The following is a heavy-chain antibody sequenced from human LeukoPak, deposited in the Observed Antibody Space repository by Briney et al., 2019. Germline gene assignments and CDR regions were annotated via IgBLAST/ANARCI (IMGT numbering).Heavy chain of an antibody. J-gene: IGHJ4*02. Sequence: NPSETLSLTCTVSGGSISSGGYYWSWIRQHPGKGLEWIGYIYYSGSTYYNPSLKSRVTISVDTSKNQFSLNLSSVTAADTAVYYCARDTMRGRLFDFWGQGTLVTVSS. CDR3: ARDTMRGRLFDF. D-gene: IGHD2-2*01. CDR2: IYYSGST. V-gene: IGHV4-31*03. CDR1: GGSISSGGYY.